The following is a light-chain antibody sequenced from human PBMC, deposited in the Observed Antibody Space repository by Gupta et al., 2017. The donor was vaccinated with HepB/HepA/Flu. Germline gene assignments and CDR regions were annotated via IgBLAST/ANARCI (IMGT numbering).Light chain of an antibody. CDR2: KAS. J-gene: IGKJ1*01. V-gene: IGKV1-5*03. CDR1: QGIGSR. Sequence: DIQMTQSPSTLSASVGDRVIITCRASQGIGSRLAWYQQRPGKAPKLLIYKASSFESGVPSRFSGSGSGTEFTLPISSLQPDDFATYYCQQYSNLWTFGQGTKVEIK. CDR3: QQYSNLWT.